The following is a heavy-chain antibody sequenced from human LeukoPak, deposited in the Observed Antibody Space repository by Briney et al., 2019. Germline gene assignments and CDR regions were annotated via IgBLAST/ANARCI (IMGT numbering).Heavy chain of an antibody. Sequence: PGGSLRLSCAASGFTFSSYSMNWVRQAPGKGLEWVSYISRSSSTIYYADSVKGRFTISRDNAKNSLYLQMNSLRVEDTAVYYCTRDEEGASREFDYWGQGALVTVSS. D-gene: IGHD1-26*01. CDR1: GFTFSSYS. V-gene: IGHV3-48*04. CDR3: TRDEEGASREFDY. CDR2: ISRSSSTI. J-gene: IGHJ4*02.